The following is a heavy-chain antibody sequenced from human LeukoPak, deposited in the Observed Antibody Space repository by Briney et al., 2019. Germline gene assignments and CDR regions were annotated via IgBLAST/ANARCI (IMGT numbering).Heavy chain of an antibody. V-gene: IGHV4-39*01. CDR3: ARRLGVETYFDY. CDR1: GDSISSTGRYCF. D-gene: IGHD3-10*01. CDR2: IYHSGTT. Sequence: SETLSLTCSVSGDSISSTGRYCFWDWSRQPPGKGLEWIGTIYHSGTTYYTPALKSRVALSVDTSRNQFSLRLTSVTATDTAVYYCARRLGVETYFDYWGQGILVTVSS. J-gene: IGHJ4*02.